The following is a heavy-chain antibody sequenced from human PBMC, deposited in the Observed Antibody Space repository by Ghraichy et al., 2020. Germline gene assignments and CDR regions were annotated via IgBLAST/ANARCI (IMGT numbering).Heavy chain of an antibody. CDR1: GYTFTGYY. V-gene: IGHV1-2*04. CDR3: AREVRWDGYGMDV. Sequence: ASVKVSCKASGYTFTGYYMHWVRQAPGQGLEWMGCINPNSGGTNYAQKFQGWVTMTRDTSISTAYMELSRLRSDDTAVYYCAREVRWDGYGMDVWGQGTTVTVSS. J-gene: IGHJ6*02. CDR2: INPNSGGT. D-gene: IGHD1-26*01.